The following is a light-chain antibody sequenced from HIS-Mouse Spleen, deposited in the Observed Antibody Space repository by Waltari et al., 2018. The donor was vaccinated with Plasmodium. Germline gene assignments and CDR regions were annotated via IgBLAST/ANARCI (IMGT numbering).Light chain of an antibody. J-gene: IGLJ2*01. V-gene: IGLV3-19*01. CDR1: SLRSHY. CDR2: GKN. Sequence: SSELTQDPAVSVALGQTVRITCQGDSLRSHYASLYQQKPGQAPVLVIYGKNNRPSGIPDRFSGSSSGNTASLTITGAQAEDEADYYCNSRDSSGTHGVFGGGTKLTVL. CDR3: NSRDSSGTHGV.